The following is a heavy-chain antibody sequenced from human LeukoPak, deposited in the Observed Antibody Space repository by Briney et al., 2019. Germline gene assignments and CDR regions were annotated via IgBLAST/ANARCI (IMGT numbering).Heavy chain of an antibody. J-gene: IGHJ4*02. V-gene: IGHV3-53*01. Sequence: GGSLRLSCTVSGFTVSSNSMSWVRQAPGKGLEWVSFIYSDNTHYSDSVKGRFTISRDNSKNTLYLQMNSLRGEDTAVYYCASGGLWSGYFYFDYWGQGTLVTVSS. CDR3: ASGGLWSGYFYFDY. CDR2: IYSDNT. D-gene: IGHD3-3*01. CDR1: GFTVSSNS.